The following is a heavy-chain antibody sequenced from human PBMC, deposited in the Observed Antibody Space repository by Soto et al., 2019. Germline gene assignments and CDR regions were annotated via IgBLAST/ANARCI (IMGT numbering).Heavy chain of an antibody. V-gene: IGHV3-48*01. CDR3: ARESVSDYDYYFGMDV. CDR2: ISSSSSTI. CDR1: GFTFSSYS. J-gene: IGHJ6*02. D-gene: IGHD2-21*02. Sequence: GGSLRLSCAASGFTFSSYSMNWVRQAPGKGLEWVSYISSSSSTIYYADSVKGRFTISRDNAKNSLYLQMNSLRAEDTAVYYCARESVSDYDYYFGMDVWGQGTTVTVSS.